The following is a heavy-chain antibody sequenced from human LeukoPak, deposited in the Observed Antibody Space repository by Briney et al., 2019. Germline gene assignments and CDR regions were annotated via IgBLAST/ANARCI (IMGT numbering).Heavy chain of an antibody. CDR2: ISYDGSNK. CDR1: GFTFSSYA. J-gene: IGHJ4*02. D-gene: IGHD3-22*01. V-gene: IGHV3-30-3*01. Sequence: GGSLRLSCAASGFTFSSYAMHWVRQAPGKGLEWVAVISYDGSNKYYADSVKGRLTISRDNSKNTLYLQMNSLRAEDTAVYYCARGSDYYDSSGYYWFDYWGQGTLVAVSS. CDR3: ARGSDYYDSSGYYWFDY.